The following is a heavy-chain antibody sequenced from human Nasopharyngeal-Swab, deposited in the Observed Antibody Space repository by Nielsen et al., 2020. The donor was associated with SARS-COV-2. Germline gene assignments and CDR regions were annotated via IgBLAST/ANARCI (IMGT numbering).Heavy chain of an antibody. D-gene: IGHD6-13*01. V-gene: IGHV4-39*01. J-gene: IGHJ4*02. CDR3: ARQRRQQQLLRFDY. CDR2: NYYTGST. CDR1: GGSISSSNYF. Sequence: SETLSLTCTVSGGSISSSNYFWGWIRQPPGKGLEWNGSNYYTGSTYYNLSLKSRVTISVDTSKNQFTLKLSSVTAADTAVYYCARQRRQQQLLRFDYWGQGTLVTVSS.